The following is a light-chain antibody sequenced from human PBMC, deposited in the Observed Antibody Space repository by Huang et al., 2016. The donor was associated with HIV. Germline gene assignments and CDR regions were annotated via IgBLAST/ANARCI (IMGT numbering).Light chain of an antibody. CDR3: QQYSTSSYT. V-gene: IGKV3D-20*01. Sequence: IVLTQSPATLSLSPGERATPTCGASQCVRNNYLAWYQQKPGLASRLLIYDAHVRAPGIPDRFSGSGSGTDFTLTISRLEPEDFAMYYCQQYSTSSYTFGQGTKVDI. CDR2: DAH. CDR1: QCVRNNY. J-gene: IGKJ2*01.